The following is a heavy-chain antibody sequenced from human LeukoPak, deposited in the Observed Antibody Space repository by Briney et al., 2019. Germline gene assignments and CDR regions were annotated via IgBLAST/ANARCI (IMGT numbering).Heavy chain of an antibody. J-gene: IGHJ4*02. V-gene: IGHV3-64*01. CDR2: LNSDGGCT. CDR3: ARYCSSDVCDARYFDY. CDR1: GFTFRTCT. D-gene: IGHD2-8*01. Sequence: GGSLRLSCAASGFTFRTCTMHWVRQAPGKGLQYVSPLNSDGGCTLNAKSVKGRFTISRDNAKNSLYLQMNSLRVEDTAVYYCARYCSSDVCDARYFDYWGQGTPATVSS.